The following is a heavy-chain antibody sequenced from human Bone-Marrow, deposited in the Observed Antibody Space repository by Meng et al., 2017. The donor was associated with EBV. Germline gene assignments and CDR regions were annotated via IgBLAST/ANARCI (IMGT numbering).Heavy chain of an antibody. Sequence: QITLEESGPTLVKPTQTLTLTCTFPGFSLSTRGVGVGWIRQPPGKALEWLALIYWDDDKRYSPSLKSRLTITKDTSKNQVVLTMTNMDPVDAATYYCAHIIAARPFDYWGQGTLVPSPQ. J-gene: IGHJ4*02. CDR3: AHIIAARPFDY. D-gene: IGHD6-6*01. V-gene: IGHV2-5*02. CDR1: GFSLSTRGVG. CDR2: IYWDDDK.